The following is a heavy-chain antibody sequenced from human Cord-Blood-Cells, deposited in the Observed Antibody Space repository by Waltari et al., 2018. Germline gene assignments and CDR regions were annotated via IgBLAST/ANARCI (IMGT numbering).Heavy chain of an antibody. CDR1: GYSISSGYY. Sequence: QVQLQESGPGLVKPSETLSLTCAVSGYSISSGYYWGWIRQPPGKGLEWIGSIYHSGSTYYNPALKSGVTISVDTSKNQFALKLSSVTAADTAVYYCARALVVPAATFDYWGQGTLVTVSS. J-gene: IGHJ4*02. CDR3: ARALVVPAATFDY. D-gene: IGHD2-2*01. V-gene: IGHV4-38-2*01. CDR2: IYHSGST.